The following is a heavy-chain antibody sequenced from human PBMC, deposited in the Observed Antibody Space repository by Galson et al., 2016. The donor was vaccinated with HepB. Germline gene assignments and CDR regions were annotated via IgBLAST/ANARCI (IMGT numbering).Heavy chain of an antibody. CDR3: ARGVRWLRLFPFDS. J-gene: IGHJ4*02. V-gene: IGHV3-7*04. CDR1: GFTFSNYW. Sequence: SLRLSCAASGFTFSNYWMSWVRQAPGKGLEWVANIKHDGSEKHYVDSVKGRFTIFRDSAKSSLFLQMNSLRAEDTAVYYCARGVRWLRLFPFDSWGQGTLVTVSS. D-gene: IGHD5-12*01. CDR2: IKHDGSEK.